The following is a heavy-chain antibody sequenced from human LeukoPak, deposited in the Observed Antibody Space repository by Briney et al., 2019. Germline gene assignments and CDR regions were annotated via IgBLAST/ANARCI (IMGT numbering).Heavy chain of an antibody. Sequence: SETLSLTCTVSGDSIGGSSHYWAWVRQPPGKGLEWIGSIFYSGSTYYNPSLKSRVTISVDTSKNQFSLNVYSVTAADTATYYCARRGITYGSSFFGHWGQETLVTVSS. CDR1: GDSIGGSSHY. D-gene: IGHD6-13*01. J-gene: IGHJ5*02. CDR2: IFYSGST. V-gene: IGHV4-39*01. CDR3: ARRGITYGSSFFGH.